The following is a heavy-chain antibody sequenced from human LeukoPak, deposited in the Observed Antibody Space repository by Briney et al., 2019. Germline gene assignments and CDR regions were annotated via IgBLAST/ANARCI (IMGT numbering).Heavy chain of an antibody. CDR3: ARLAPLGSGSYYNVGGAFDI. Sequence: GGSLKISCKGSGYSFTSYWIGWVRQMPGKGLEWMGIIYPGDSDTRYSPSFQGQVTISADKSISTAYLQWSSLKASDTAMYYCARLAPLGSGSYYNVGGAFDIWGQGTMVTVSS. CDR2: IYPGDSDT. V-gene: IGHV5-51*01. J-gene: IGHJ3*02. D-gene: IGHD3-10*01. CDR1: GYSFTSYW.